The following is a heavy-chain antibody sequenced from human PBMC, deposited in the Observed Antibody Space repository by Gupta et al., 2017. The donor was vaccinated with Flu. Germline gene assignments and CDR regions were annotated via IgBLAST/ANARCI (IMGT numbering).Heavy chain of an antibody. V-gene: IGHV4-59*01. CDR3: AREAGWWDF. J-gene: IGHJ4*02. Sequence: QVLLRESGPGLVKPSESLSLTCTISGGSMSNYYWSWIRQAPGEGLEWIGYIYCTGNTNYNPSLKGRVTISIDTSTSQFSLWLNSMTAADTAVYYCAREAGWWDFWGQGTLVTVSS. CDR1: GGSMSNYY. D-gene: IGHD2-15*01. CDR2: IYCTGNT.